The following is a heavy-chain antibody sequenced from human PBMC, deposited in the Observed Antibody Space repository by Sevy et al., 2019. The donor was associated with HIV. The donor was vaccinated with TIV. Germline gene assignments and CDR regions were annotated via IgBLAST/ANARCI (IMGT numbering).Heavy chain of an antibody. Sequence: GGSLRLSCAASGFTFSNAWMSWVRQAPGKGLEWVGRIKSKTEGGTTDYAAPVKGRFTISRDDSKNTLYLQMNSLKTEDTAVYYCTTPTYYYDSSGSYYFDYWGQGTLVTVSS. CDR2: IKSKTEGGTT. CDR1: GFTFSNAW. J-gene: IGHJ4*02. CDR3: TTPTYYYDSSGSYYFDY. V-gene: IGHV3-15*01. D-gene: IGHD3-22*01.